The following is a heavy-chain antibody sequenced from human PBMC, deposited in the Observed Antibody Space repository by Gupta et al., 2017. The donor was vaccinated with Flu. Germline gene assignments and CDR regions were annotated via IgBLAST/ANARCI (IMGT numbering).Heavy chain of an antibody. Sequence: RQAPGKGLEWVAVISYDVSNKYYADSVKGRFTISRDNSKNTLYLQMNSLRAEDTAVYYCARDLDYYDSSGYPDNWFDPWGQGTLVTVAS. D-gene: IGHD3-22*01. V-gene: IGHV3-30-3*01. CDR2: ISYDVSNK. CDR3: ARDLDYYDSSGYPDNWFDP. J-gene: IGHJ5*02.